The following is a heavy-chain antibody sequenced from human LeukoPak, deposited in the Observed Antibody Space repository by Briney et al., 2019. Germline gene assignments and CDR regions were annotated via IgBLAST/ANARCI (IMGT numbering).Heavy chain of an antibody. D-gene: IGHD2-2*01. Sequence: TGGSLRLSCEASGFTFSNYAMTWVRQAPGKGLEWVSGISGSGDSTYYADSVKGRFTISRDSSKNTLYLQMNSLRAEDTAVYSCTRTRGCSSTSCYADYWGQGTLVTVSS. CDR2: ISGSGDST. V-gene: IGHV3-23*01. CDR3: TRTRGCSSTSCYADY. J-gene: IGHJ4*02. CDR1: GFTFSNYA.